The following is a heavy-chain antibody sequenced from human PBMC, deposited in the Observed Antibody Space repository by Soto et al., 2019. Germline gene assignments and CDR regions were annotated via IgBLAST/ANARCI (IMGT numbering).Heavy chain of an antibody. CDR1: GAPITINY. CDR2: IYYSGST. Sequence: SETLSLTCTVSGAPITINYWSWIRQAPGKGLEWIGYIYYSGSTTYNPSLKSRVTMSADTSKDQFSLKLNSVTAADTAVYYCARDAGGPYDNWGPGILGTVSS. V-gene: IGHV4-59*01. CDR3: ARDAGGPYDN. J-gene: IGHJ4*01. D-gene: IGHD2-15*01.